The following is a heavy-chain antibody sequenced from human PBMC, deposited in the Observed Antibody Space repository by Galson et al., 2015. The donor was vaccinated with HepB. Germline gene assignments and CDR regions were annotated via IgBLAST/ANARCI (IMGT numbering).Heavy chain of an antibody. CDR1: GFTFSSYA. Sequence: SLRLSCAASGFTFSSYAMHWVRQAPGKGLEYVSAISSNGGSTYYANSVKGRSTISRDNSKNTLYLQMGSLRAEDMAVYYCARGARSSTSFKFPPIDYWGQVTLVTVSS. J-gene: IGHJ4*02. CDR2: ISSNGGST. D-gene: IGHD2-2*01. V-gene: IGHV3-64*01. CDR3: ARGARSSTSFKFPPIDY.